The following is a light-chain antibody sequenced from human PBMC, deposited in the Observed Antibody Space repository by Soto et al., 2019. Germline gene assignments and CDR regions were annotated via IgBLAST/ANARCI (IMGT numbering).Light chain of an antibody. CDR2: GAS. CDR3: QQYGSSPLA. Sequence: EIVLTQSPGTLSLSPGERATLSCRASQSVSSSYLAWYQQKPGQAPRLLIYGASSRATGIPDRFSGSRCGTDFTLTISRLEPEDLAVYYCQQYGSSPLAFGGGTTVEIK. V-gene: IGKV3-20*01. CDR1: QSVSSSY. J-gene: IGKJ4*02.